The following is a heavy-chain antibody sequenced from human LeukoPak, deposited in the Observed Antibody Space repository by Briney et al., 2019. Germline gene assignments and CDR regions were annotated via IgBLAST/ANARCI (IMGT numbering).Heavy chain of an antibody. CDR2: IKEDGSER. V-gene: IGHV3-7*03. Sequence: GGSLRLSCEGSAFIFSGHWMNWVRQTPGKGLERVASIKEDGSERRYVDSVKGRFSISRDNTKGSLFLQLNSLRAEDTAVYYCARDLQWLVFDYWGQGTLVTVSS. J-gene: IGHJ4*02. CDR1: AFIFSGHW. D-gene: IGHD6-19*01. CDR3: ARDLQWLVFDY.